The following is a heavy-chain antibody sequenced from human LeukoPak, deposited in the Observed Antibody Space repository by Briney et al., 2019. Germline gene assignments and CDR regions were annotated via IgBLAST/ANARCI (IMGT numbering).Heavy chain of an antibody. J-gene: IGHJ6*02. D-gene: IGHD2-15*01. CDR1: GFTFSSYG. CDR3: ARVRIVNYYGMDV. CDR2: IWYDGSNK. Sequence: GGSLRLSCAASGFTFSSYGMHWVRQAPGKGLEWVAVIWYDGSNKYYADSVKGRFTISRDNSKNTLYLQMNSLRAEDTAVYYCARVRIVNYYGMDVWGQGTKVTVSS. V-gene: IGHV3-33*01.